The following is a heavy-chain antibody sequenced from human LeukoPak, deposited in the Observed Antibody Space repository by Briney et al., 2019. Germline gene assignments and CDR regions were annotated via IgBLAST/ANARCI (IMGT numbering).Heavy chain of an antibody. CDR1: GGSISSYY. D-gene: IGHD1-26*01. J-gene: IGHJ6*02. V-gene: IGHV4-59*01. CDR3: ARDGSTHFGMDV. Sequence: SETLSLTCTVSGGSISSYYWSWIRQPPGKGLEWIGYIYYSGSTNYNPSLKSRVTISVDTSKNQFSLKLSSVTAADTAVYYCARDGSTHFGMDVWGQGTTVTVSS. CDR2: IYYSGST.